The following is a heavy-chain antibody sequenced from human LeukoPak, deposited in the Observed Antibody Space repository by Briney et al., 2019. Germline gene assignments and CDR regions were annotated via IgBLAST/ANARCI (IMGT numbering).Heavy chain of an antibody. D-gene: IGHD4-11*01. Sequence: GGSLRLSCAASGFTFSHYAMSWVRQAPGKGLEWVSGISGSGANTYYADSAKGRFTISRDNSKSTLYLQMSSLRAEDTALYYCAKSSEYNNYGIDYWGQGTLVTVSS. CDR1: GFTFSHYA. CDR2: ISGSGANT. J-gene: IGHJ4*02. V-gene: IGHV3-23*01. CDR3: AKSSEYNNYGIDY.